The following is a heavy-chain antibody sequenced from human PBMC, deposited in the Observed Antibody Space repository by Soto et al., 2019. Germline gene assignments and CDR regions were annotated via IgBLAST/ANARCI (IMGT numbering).Heavy chain of an antibody. CDR1: GFTFSDSS. D-gene: IGHD3-10*01. Sequence: EVQLVESGGNLVQPGGSLKLSCAASGFTFSDSSIHWVRQASGKGLEWLGRIRSRAHSHATAYAASLTGRFIISRADSKNTAYLQMNSLQIDDTAVYFCARAPYYGDWGQGTEVTVSP. CDR2: IRSRAHSHAT. V-gene: IGHV3-73*02. CDR3: ARAPYYGD. J-gene: IGHJ3*01.